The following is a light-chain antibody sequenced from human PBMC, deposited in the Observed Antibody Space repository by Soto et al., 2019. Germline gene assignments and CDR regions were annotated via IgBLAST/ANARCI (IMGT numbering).Light chain of an antibody. CDR3: TSYTMYAGHSSYV. Sequence: QSALTQPASVSGSPGQSITFSCTGTSSDIGAYDYVSWYQQHPGKAPKLLIYDVSNRPSGVSNRFSGSKSGNTASLTISGLQAEEEAEYYCTSYTMYAGHSSYVFGTGTKLTVL. J-gene: IGLJ1*01. V-gene: IGLV2-14*03. CDR2: DVS. CDR1: SSDIGAYDY.